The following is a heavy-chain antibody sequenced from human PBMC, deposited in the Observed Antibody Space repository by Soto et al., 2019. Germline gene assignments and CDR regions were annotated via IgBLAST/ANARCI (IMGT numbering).Heavy chain of an antibody. J-gene: IGHJ5*02. Sequence: SETLSLTCRVSGGSISTSRSYWAWIRQPPGKGLEWLANIFYSGSTFYNPSLASRVSVSVDTSKNEFSLKLRSGTAADTAVYYCARQPTTGDTDLWFDPWGQGTLVTVSS. CDR1: GGSISTSRSY. CDR2: IFYSGST. CDR3: ARQPTTGDTDLWFDP. D-gene: IGHD2-21*01. V-gene: IGHV4-39*01.